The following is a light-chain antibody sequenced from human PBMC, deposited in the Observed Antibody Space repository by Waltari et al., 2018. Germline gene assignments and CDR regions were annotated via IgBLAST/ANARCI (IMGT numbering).Light chain of an antibody. CDR1: QSISSW. J-gene: IGKJ1*01. CDR2: KAS. V-gene: IGKV1-5*03. Sequence: DIQMTQSPSTLSASVGDRLTITCRASQSISSWLAWYQQKPGKAPKLLIYKASSLESGVPSRFSGSGSGTEFTLTISSLQPDDFATYHCQQYNNYPWTFGQGTKVEIK. CDR3: QQYNNYPWT.